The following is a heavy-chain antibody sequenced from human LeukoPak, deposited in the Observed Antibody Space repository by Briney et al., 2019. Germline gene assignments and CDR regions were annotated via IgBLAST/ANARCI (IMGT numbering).Heavy chain of an antibody. J-gene: IGHJ4*02. CDR3: ARVRVGAYDFEY. D-gene: IGHD3-10*01. Sequence: GGSLRLSCAASGFTFSSYGMHWVRQAPGKGLEWVAFIRYDGSNKYYADSVKGRFTISRDNSKNTLYLQMNSLRAEDTAVYYCARVRVGAYDFEYWGQGTLVTVSS. CDR1: GFTFSSYG. V-gene: IGHV3-30*02. CDR2: IRYDGSNK.